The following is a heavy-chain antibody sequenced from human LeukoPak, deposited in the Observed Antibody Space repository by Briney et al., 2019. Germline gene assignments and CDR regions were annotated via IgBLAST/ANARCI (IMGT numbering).Heavy chain of an antibody. D-gene: IGHD5-24*01. CDR3: AARKGFNYPFAH. CDR1: GFIVSSGY. J-gene: IGHJ5*02. CDR2: INSGGTT. Sequence: PGGSLRLSCAASGFIVSSGYMTWVRQAPGKGLDWVSVINSGGTTYHADSLEGRFTISRDKSKNMLYLQMNSLKVEDTAVYYCAARKGFNYPFAHWGQGILVVVSS. V-gene: IGHV3-66*01.